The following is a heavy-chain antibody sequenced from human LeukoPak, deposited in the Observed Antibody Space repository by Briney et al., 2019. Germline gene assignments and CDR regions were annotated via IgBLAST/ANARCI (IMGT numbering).Heavy chain of an antibody. Sequence: SETLSLTCAVYGGSFSGYYWSWIRQHPGKGLEWIGYIYYSGSTYYNPSLKSRVTISVDTSKNQFSLKLSSVTAADTAVYYCARVAIFGVAIFDYWGQGTLVTVSS. D-gene: IGHD3-3*01. CDR2: IYYSGST. V-gene: IGHV4-31*11. CDR1: GGSFSGYY. J-gene: IGHJ4*02. CDR3: ARVAIFGVAIFDY.